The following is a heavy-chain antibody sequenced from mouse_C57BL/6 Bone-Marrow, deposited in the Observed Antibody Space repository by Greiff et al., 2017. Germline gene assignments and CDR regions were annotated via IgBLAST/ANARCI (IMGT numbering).Heavy chain of an antibody. CDR2: IDPENGDT. J-gene: IGHJ3*01. Sequence: EVQGVESGAELVRPGASVKLSCTASGFNIKDDYMHWVKQRPEQGLEWIGWIDPENGDTEYASKFQGKATITADTSSNTAYLQLSSLTSEDTAVYYCTTEGGYDGAWFAYWGQGTLVTVSA. D-gene: IGHD2-2*01. CDR3: TTEGGYDGAWFAY. CDR1: GFNIKDDY. V-gene: IGHV14-4*01.